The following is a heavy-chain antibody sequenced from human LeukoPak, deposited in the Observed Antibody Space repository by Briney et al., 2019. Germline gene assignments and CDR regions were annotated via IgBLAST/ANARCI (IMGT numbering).Heavy chain of an antibody. D-gene: IGHD3-10*01. J-gene: IGHJ4*02. CDR2: ISAYNGNT. CDR3: ARDSRYYNDYFDY. Sequence: GASVKVSCKASGYTFTSYGISWVRQAPGQVLEWMGWISAYNGNTNYGQKRQGRVTMTTDTSTSTAYMELRSLRSDDTAVYYCARDSRYYNDYFDYWGQGTLVTVSS. V-gene: IGHV1-18*01. CDR1: GYTFTSYG.